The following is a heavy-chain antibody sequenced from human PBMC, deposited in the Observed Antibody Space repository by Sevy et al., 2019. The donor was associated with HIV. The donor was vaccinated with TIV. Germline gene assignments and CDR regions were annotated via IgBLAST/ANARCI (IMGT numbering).Heavy chain of an antibody. V-gene: IGHV3-21*01. D-gene: IGHD6-19*01. Sequence: GGSLRLSCAASGFTFSSYSMNWVRQAPGKGLEWVSSISSSSSYIYYADSVKGRFTISRDNAKNSLYLQMNSLRAEDTAVYYCASGGSGWYVGEDYWGQGTLVTVSS. CDR3: ASGGSGWYVGEDY. CDR1: GFTFSSYS. CDR2: ISSSSSYI. J-gene: IGHJ4*02.